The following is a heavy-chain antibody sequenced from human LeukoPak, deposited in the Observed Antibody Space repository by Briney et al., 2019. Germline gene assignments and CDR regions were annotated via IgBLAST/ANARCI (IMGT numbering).Heavy chain of an antibody. CDR3: ARGSGSGWSLGWFDP. Sequence: GGSLRLSCAASGFTFSSYWMSWVRQAPGKGLEWVSSISSSSSYIYYADSVKGRFTISRDNAKNSLYLQMNSLRAEDTAVYYCARGSGSGWSLGWFDPWGQGTLVTVSS. J-gene: IGHJ5*02. D-gene: IGHD6-19*01. CDR2: ISSSSSYI. V-gene: IGHV3-21*01. CDR1: GFTFSSYW.